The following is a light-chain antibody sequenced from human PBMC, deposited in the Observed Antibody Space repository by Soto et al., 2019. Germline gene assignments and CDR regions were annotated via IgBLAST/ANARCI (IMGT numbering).Light chain of an antibody. V-gene: IGLV2-14*01. Sequence: QSALTQPASVSGSPGQSITISCTGTSSDVGGYNYVSWYQQHPGKAPKLMIYDVSNRPSGVSNRFSGSKSGNTASLTISGLQAEDEADYYCSSYTCSSTFYVFGTGTKVTV. CDR1: SSDVGGYNY. CDR3: SSYTCSSTFYV. J-gene: IGLJ1*01. CDR2: DVS.